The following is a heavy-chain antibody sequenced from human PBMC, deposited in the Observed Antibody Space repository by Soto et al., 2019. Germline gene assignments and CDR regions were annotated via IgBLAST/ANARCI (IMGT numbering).Heavy chain of an antibody. CDR1: GGTFSSYA. CDR3: AIGYSYGSVDY. D-gene: IGHD5-18*01. CDR2: IIPIFGTA. J-gene: IGHJ4*02. Sequence: ASVKVSCKASGGTFSSYAISWVRQAPGQGLEWMGGIIPIFGTANYAQKFQGRVTITADESTSTAYMELSSLRSEDTAVYYCAIGYSYGSVDYWGQGTLVTVSS. V-gene: IGHV1-69*13.